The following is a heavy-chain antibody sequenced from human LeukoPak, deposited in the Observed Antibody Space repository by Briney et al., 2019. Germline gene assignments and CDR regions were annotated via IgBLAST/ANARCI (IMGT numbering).Heavy chain of an antibody. V-gene: IGHV4-39*01. CDR2: IYYSGNI. Sequence: SETLSLTCTVSGGSISSSSSYWGWIRQPPGKGLEWIGSIYYSGNIYYNPSLKSRVTMSVDTSKNQFSLKLSSVTAADTAVYYCARGYDSSGYPFEYWGQGTLVTVSP. CDR1: GGSISSSSSY. D-gene: IGHD3-22*01. CDR3: ARGYDSSGYPFEY. J-gene: IGHJ4*02.